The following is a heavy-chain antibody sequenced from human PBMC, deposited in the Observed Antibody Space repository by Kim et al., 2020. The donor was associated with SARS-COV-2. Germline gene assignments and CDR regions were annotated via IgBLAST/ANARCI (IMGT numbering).Heavy chain of an antibody. J-gene: IGHJ4*02. CDR3: ARVEYSYGIDY. D-gene: IGHD5-18*01. Sequence: TSYNPSRKSRVTISVETSKNQFSLKLSAVTAADTAVYYCARVEYSYGIDYWGQGTLVTVSS. CDR2: T. V-gene: IGHV4-31*02.